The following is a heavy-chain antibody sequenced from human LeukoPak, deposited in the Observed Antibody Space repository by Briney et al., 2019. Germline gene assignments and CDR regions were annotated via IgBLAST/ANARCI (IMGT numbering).Heavy chain of an antibody. CDR2: IKQDGSEK. CDR3: ARDHITMIVVVITTALGD. CDR1: GFTFSSYW. D-gene: IGHD3-22*01. J-gene: IGHJ4*02. Sequence: GGSLTLSCAASGFTFSSYWMRWVRQAPGEGREWVAYIKQDGSEKYYVDSVKGRFTISRDNAKNSLYLHMNSLRAEDTAVYYCARDHITMIVVVITTALGDWGQGTLVTVSS. V-gene: IGHV3-7*01.